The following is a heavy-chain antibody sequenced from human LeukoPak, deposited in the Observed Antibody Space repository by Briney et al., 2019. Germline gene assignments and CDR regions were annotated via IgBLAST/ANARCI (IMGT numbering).Heavy chain of an antibody. CDR3: AKDVIKSSPLWVDYFDY. Sequence: ESGGSLRLSCAASGFTFSTYAMSWVRQAPGKGLEWVSGISSSGGSTYYADSVKGRFTISRDNSKNTLYLQMNSLRAEDTAIYFCAKDVIKSSPLWVDYFDYWGQGTLVTVSS. CDR2: ISSSGGST. CDR1: GFTFSTYA. J-gene: IGHJ4*02. V-gene: IGHV3-23*01. D-gene: IGHD5-18*01.